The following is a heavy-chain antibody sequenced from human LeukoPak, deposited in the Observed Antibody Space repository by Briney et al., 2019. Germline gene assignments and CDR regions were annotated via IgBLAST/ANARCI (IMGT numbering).Heavy chain of an antibody. J-gene: IGHJ4*02. CDR1: GGTFSSYA. Sequence: SVKVSCKASGGTFSSYAISWVRQAPGQGLEWMGRIIPIFGTANYAQKFQGRFTITTDKSTSTAYMELSSLRSEDTAVYYCARGRLVGATEWGQGTLVTVSS. D-gene: IGHD1-26*01. V-gene: IGHV1-69*05. CDR3: ARGRLVGATE. CDR2: IIPIFGTA.